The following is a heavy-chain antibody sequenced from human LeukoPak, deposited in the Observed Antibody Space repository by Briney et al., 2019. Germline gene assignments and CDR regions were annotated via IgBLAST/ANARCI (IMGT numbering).Heavy chain of an antibody. D-gene: IGHD4-17*01. CDR2: ISGSGGST. CDR3: AKDGYGVLDY. V-gene: IGHV3-23*01. J-gene: IGHJ4*02. Sequence: GGSLRLSCAASGFTFSGYAMIWVRQAPGKGLEWVSDISGSGGSTHYADSVKGRFTISRENSQNTLYLQMNSLRAEDTAVYYCAKDGYGVLDYWGQGTLVTVSS. CDR1: GFTFSGYA.